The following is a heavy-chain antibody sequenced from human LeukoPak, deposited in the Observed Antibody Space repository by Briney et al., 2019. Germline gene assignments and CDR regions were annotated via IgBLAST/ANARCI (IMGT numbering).Heavy chain of an antibody. Sequence: ASVKVSCKASGYTFTGYYMHWVRQAPGQGLEWMGWINPRNAATNYAQKFQGRVTMTRDTSTGTIYMEMTSLRSDDTAIYYCARTLYIAAAPGGFDYWGQGTLFTVSS. CDR2: INPRNAAT. J-gene: IGHJ4*02. D-gene: IGHD6-13*01. V-gene: IGHV1-2*02. CDR3: ARTLYIAAAPGGFDY. CDR1: GYTFTGYY.